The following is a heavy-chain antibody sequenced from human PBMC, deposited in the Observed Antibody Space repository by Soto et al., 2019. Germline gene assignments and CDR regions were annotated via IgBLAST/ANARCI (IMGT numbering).Heavy chain of an antibody. V-gene: IGHV5-51*01. J-gene: IGHJ5*01. Sequence: GESLKISCKGSGYSFSSYWIGWVRQMPGKGLERMGIIYPGDSDTRYSPSFQGQVTISADRSITTTYLQWSSLKASDTAIYYCARLFDTSGWFDYWGQGTLVTVSS. D-gene: IGHD6-19*01. CDR1: GYSFSSYW. CDR2: IYPGDSDT. CDR3: ARLFDTSGWFDY.